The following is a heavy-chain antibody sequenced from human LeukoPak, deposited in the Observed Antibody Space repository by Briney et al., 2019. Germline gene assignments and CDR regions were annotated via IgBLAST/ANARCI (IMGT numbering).Heavy chain of an antibody. CDR3: ARTPLYSSPEDY. D-gene: IGHD6-13*01. CDR2: ISYDGSNK. CDR1: GFTFSSYA. J-gene: IGHJ4*02. Sequence: GGSLRLSCAASGFTFSSYAMHWVRQAPGKGLEWVAVISYDGSNKYYADSVKGRFTISRDSSKNTLYLQMNSLRAEDTAVYYCARTPLYSSPEDYWGQGTLVTVSS. V-gene: IGHV3-30-3*01.